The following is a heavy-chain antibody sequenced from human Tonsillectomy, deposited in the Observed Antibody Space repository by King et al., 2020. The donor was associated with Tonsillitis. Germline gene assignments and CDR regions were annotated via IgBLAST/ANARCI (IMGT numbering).Heavy chain of an antibody. V-gene: IGHV3-30-3*01. Sequence: VQLVESGGGVVQPGRSLRLSCAASGFTFSSYAMHWVRQAPGKGLEWVAGISYDGSNKYYADSVKGRFTISRDNSKNTLYLQMNSLRAEDTAVYYCARDMEPFYYYSGMDVWGQGTTVTVSS. D-gene: IGHD1-1*01. CDR3: ARDMEPFYYYSGMDV. CDR2: ISYDGSNK. J-gene: IGHJ6*02. CDR1: GFTFSSYA.